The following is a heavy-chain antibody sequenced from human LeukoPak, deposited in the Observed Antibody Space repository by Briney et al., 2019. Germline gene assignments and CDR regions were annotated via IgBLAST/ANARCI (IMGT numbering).Heavy chain of an antibody. D-gene: IGHD3-10*01. CDR3: AREGSYGSGSYGSFDY. Sequence: GGSLRLSCAASGFTFSSYWMSWVRQASGKGLEWVANIKLDGSEKYYVDSVKGRFTISRDNAKNSVYLQMNSLRAEDTAVYYCAREGSYGSGSYGSFDYWGQGTLVTVSS. CDR2: IKLDGSEK. CDR1: GFTFSSYW. V-gene: IGHV3-7*01. J-gene: IGHJ4*02.